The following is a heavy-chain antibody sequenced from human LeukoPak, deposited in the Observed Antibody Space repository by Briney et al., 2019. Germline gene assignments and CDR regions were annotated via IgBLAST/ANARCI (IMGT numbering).Heavy chain of an antibody. CDR2: ISSSGSTL. Sequence: GGSLRLSCAAPGFTFSDYYMSWIRQAPGKGLEWVSYISSSGSTLYYADSVKGRITISRDNAKNSLYLQMNSLRAEDTAVYYCARRRYNWNAIDYWGQGTLVTVSS. D-gene: IGHD1-20*01. CDR1: GFTFSDYY. V-gene: IGHV3-11*01. CDR3: ARRRYNWNAIDY. J-gene: IGHJ4*02.